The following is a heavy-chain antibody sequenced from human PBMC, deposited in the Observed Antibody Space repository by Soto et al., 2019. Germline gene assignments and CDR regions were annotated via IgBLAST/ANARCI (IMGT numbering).Heavy chain of an antibody. D-gene: IGHD3-10*01. CDR3: GKDGGVWGSNYNSFGY. V-gene: IGHV3-53*01. J-gene: IGHJ4*02. CDR1: GFTVGNNY. CDR2: IYSTGTT. Sequence: EVQLVESGGGLIQPGGSLKLSCAASGFTVGNNYMSWVRQAPGKGLEWVSLIYSTGTTKYADSVKGRFTVSRDNAKNTLYLQLNSLRAEDPAVFYCGKDGGVWGSNYNSFGYWGQGTLVTVSS.